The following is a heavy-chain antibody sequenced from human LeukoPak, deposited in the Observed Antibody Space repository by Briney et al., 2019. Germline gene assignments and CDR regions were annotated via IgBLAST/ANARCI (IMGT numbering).Heavy chain of an antibody. CDR3: ARGLRIAAAGTLGY. J-gene: IGHJ4*02. CDR1: GGSFSGYY. D-gene: IGHD6-13*01. V-gene: IGHV4-34*01. Sequence: SETLSLTCAVYGGSFSGYYWSWIRQPPEKGLEWIGEINHSGSTNYNPSLKSRVTISVDTSKNQFSLKLSSVTAADTAVYYCARGLRIAAAGTLGYWGQGTLVTVSS. CDR2: INHSGST.